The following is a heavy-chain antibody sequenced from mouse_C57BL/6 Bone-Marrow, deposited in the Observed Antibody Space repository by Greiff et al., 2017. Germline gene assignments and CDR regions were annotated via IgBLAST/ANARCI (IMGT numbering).Heavy chain of an antibody. CDR3: TRGGIYYGNYFDY. Sequence: QVQLKQSGAELVRPGASVTLSCKASGYTFTDYEMHWVKQTPVHGLEWIGAIDPETGGTAYNQKFKGKAILTADKSSSTAYMELRSLTSEDSAVYYCTRGGIYYGNYFDYGGQGTTLTVSA. CDR1: GYTFTDYE. D-gene: IGHD2-1*01. CDR2: IDPETGGT. J-gene: IGHJ2*01. V-gene: IGHV1-15*01.